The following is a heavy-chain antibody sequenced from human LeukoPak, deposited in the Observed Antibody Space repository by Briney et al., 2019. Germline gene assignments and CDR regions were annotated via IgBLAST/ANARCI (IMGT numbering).Heavy chain of an antibody. J-gene: IGHJ4*02. D-gene: IGHD3-10*01. CDR2: IIPIFGTA. V-gene: IGHV1-69*01. Sequence: AASVKVSCEASGGTFSSYAISWVRQAPGQGLEWMGGIIPIFGTANYAQKFQGRVTITADESTSTAYMELSSLRSEDTAVYYCARAIRHMVRGVNTQYYFDYWGQGTLVTVSS. CDR1: GGTFSSYA. CDR3: ARAIRHMVRGVNTQYYFDY.